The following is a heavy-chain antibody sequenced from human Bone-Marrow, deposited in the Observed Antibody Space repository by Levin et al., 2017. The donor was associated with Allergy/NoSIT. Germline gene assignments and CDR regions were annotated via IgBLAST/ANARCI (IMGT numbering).Heavy chain of an antibody. Sequence: GGSLRLSCAASGFAFSNAWMSWVRQAPGGGLEWVGRIKSNNHGGTTDYSASVKGRFTISRDDSKNTLYLQMSSLKTEDTAVYYCTTDRTFSPIDEWGPGTLVTVSS. V-gene: IGHV3-15*01. D-gene: IGHD3-3*02. CDR2: IKSNNHGGTT. CDR1: GFAFSNAW. CDR3: TTDRTFSPIDE. J-gene: IGHJ4*02.